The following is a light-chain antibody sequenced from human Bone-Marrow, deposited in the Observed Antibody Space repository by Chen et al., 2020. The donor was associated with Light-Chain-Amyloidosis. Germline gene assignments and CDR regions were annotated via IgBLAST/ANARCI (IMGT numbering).Light chain of an antibody. CDR1: NIGSTS. CDR3: QVWDRSSDRPV. Sequence: YVLTQPSSVSVAPGQTATIACGGNNIGSTSVHWYQQTPGQAPLLVVYDDSDRPSGIPGRLAGCNSGNTATLTIGRVEAGDEADYYCQVWDRSSDRPVFGGGTKLTVL. V-gene: IGLV3-21*02. CDR2: DDS. J-gene: IGLJ3*02.